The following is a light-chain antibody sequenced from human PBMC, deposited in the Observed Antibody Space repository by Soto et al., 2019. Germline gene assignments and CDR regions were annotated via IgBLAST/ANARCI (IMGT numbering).Light chain of an antibody. V-gene: IGKV1-9*01. CDR1: QGISSY. J-gene: IGKJ1*01. CDR3: QQYGSSRGT. CDR2: AAS. Sequence: DIQLTQSPSFLSASVGDRVTITCRASQGISSYLAWYQQKPGKAPKLLIYAASTLQSGVPSRFSGSGSGTDFTLTISRLEPEDFAVYYCQQYGSSRGTFGQGTKVDIK.